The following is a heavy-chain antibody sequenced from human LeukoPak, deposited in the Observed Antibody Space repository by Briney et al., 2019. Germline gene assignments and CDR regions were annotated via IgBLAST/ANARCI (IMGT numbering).Heavy chain of an antibody. J-gene: IGHJ5*01. D-gene: IGHD3-9*01. V-gene: IGHV3-7*01. CDR1: GFTVSSNY. CDR2: IKQDGSEK. Sequence: GGSLRLSFAASGFTVSSNYMSWVRQAPGKGLEWGANIKQDGSEKYYVDSVKGRFTISRNNAKNSMYLQMNSLRAAETAVYYCAREPYDILTGYDSWGQGPLVPVSS. CDR3: AREPYDILTGYDS.